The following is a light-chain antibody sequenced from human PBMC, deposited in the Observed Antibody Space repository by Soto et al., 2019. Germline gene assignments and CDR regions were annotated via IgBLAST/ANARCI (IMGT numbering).Light chain of an antibody. J-gene: IGLJ1*01. CDR1: SSDVGAYNL. Sequence: QSVLTQPPSASGSPGQSVTISCTGTSSDVGAYNLVSWYQQRPGKAPKLMIYDVSARPSGVPDRFSGSKSGNTASLTVSGLQAEDEADYFCSSYAGTHFVFPTGTKVTVL. CDR3: SSYAGTHFV. CDR2: DVS. V-gene: IGLV2-8*01.